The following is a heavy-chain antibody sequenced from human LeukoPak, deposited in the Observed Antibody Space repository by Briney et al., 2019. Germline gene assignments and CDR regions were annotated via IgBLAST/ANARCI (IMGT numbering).Heavy chain of an antibody. CDR2: IIPILDIT. V-gene: IGHV1-69*02. D-gene: IGHD3-22*01. Sequence: SVKVSCKASGGTFSSYTISWVRQAPGQGLEWVGRIIPILDITNYAQKFQGRVTITADKYTSTAYMELSSLRSEDTAMYYCARSTEYYDSSGYLGDWFDPWGQGTLVTVSS. CDR3: ARSTEYYDSSGYLGDWFDP. J-gene: IGHJ5*02. CDR1: GGTFSSYT.